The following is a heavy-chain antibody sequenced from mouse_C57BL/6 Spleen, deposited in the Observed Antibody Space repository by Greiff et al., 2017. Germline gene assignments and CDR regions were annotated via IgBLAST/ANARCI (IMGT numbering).Heavy chain of an antibody. Sequence: EVKLEESGGGLVQPGGSMKLSCVASGFTFSNYWMNWVRQSPEKGLEWVAQISLKSDNYATHYAESVKGRFTVSRDDSKSSVYLQMNNLRAEDPGVYYCTGNWDCWFADWGQGTLVTVSA. D-gene: IGHD4-1*01. J-gene: IGHJ3*01. CDR1: GFTFSNYW. CDR3: TGNWDCWFAD. V-gene: IGHV6-3*01. CDR2: ISLKSDNYAT.